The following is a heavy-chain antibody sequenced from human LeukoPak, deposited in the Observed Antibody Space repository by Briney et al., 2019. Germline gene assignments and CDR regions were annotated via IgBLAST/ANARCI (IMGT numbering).Heavy chain of an antibody. V-gene: IGHV4-59*01. J-gene: IGHJ4*02. CDR3: ARVAWESLDY. CDR2: IYYSGST. CDR1: GGSISSYY. Sequence: SETLSLTXTVSGGSISSYYWSWIRQPPGKGLEWIGYIYYSGSTNYNPSLKSRVTISVDTSKNQFSLKLSSVTAADTAVYYCARVAWESLDYWGQGTLVTVSS. D-gene: IGHD1-26*01.